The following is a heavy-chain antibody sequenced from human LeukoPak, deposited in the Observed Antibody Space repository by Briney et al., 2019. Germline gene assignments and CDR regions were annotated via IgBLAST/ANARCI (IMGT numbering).Heavy chain of an antibody. Sequence: ASVKVSCKASGYTFTSYGISWVRQAPGQGLEWMGWISAYNGNTNYAQKLQGRVTMTTDTSTSTAYMELRSLRSDDTAVYYCTSSNYYDSSGYNDYWGQGTLVTVSS. V-gene: IGHV1-18*01. CDR2: ISAYNGNT. CDR1: GYTFTSYG. CDR3: TSSNYYDSSGYNDY. J-gene: IGHJ4*02. D-gene: IGHD3-22*01.